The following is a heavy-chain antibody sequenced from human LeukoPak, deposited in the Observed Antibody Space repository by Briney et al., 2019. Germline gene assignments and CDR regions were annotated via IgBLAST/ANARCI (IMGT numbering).Heavy chain of an antibody. CDR1: GYTFTSYD. CDR3: ARGGDSSASDY. V-gene: IGHV1-2*02. D-gene: IGHD6-25*01. J-gene: IGHJ4*02. Sequence: GASVKVSCKASGYTFTSYDINWVRQAPGQGLEWMGWINPNSGGTNYAQKFQGRVTMTRDTSISTAYMELSRLRSDDTAVYYCARGGDSSASDYWGQGTLVTVSS. CDR2: INPNSGGT.